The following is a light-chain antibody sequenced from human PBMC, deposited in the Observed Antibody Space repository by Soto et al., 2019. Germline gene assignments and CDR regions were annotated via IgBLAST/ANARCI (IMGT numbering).Light chain of an antibody. CDR2: SAS. Sequence: IQMTQSPSSLSASVGDRVTITCRASQGIRHDLGWYQQKPGKAPKRLIYSASSLQSGVPSRFSGSGSGTEFTLTISSLQPDDFATYYCQQYNSYSGTFGQGTKVDIK. V-gene: IGKV1-17*01. J-gene: IGKJ1*01. CDR3: QQYNSYSGT. CDR1: QGIRHD.